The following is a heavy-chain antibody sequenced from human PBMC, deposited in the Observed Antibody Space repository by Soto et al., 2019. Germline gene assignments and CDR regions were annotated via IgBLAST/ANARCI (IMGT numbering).Heavy chain of an antibody. Sequence: EVQLLESGGGLVQPGGSLRLSCAAPGFTFRNYAMCWVRQTPGKGLEWVSTISGSGNTAHYADSVKGRFTISRDHSKSTVYLEMNSLRAEDTAIYYCATANSPSLYYFGSRSYVYFDYWGQGTLVTVSS. CDR2: ISGSGNTA. CDR1: GFTFRNYA. V-gene: IGHV3-23*01. J-gene: IGHJ4*02. CDR3: ATANSPSLYYFGSRSYVYFDY. D-gene: IGHD3-10*01.